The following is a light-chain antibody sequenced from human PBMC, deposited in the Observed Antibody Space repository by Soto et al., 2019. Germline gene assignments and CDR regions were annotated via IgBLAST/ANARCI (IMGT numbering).Light chain of an antibody. CDR2: VNSDGSH. Sequence: QLVLTQSPSASASLGASVKLTCTLSRGHSTYGIAWHQQQPEKGPRYLMKVNSDGSHTKGDGIPDRFSGSSSGAERYLTISSLHSEDEADYYCQTWDTGIRVFGGGTKLTVL. V-gene: IGLV4-69*01. CDR3: QTWDTGIRV. J-gene: IGLJ2*01. CDR1: RGHSTYG.